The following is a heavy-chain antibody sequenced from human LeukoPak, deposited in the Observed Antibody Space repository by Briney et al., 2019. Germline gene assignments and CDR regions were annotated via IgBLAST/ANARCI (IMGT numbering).Heavy chain of an antibody. D-gene: IGHD7-27*01. J-gene: IGHJ4*02. CDR1: GFSFSSYW. V-gene: IGHV3-74*03. CDR2: IRSDGSSI. CDR3: ARDIALGRIEY. Sequence: GGSLRLSCAASGFSFSSYWMHWVRQAPGKGLVWASRIRSDGSSITYADSVKGRFTISRDNAKNTVYLQMNSLRAEDTAVYYCARDIALGRIEYWGQGTLVTVSS.